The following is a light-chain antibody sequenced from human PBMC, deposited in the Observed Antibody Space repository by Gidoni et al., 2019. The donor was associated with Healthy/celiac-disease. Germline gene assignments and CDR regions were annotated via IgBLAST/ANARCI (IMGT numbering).Light chain of an antibody. V-gene: IGKV3-11*01. CDR1: QKVSSY. CDR3: QQRSNWPPLT. J-gene: IGKJ4*01. Sequence: DIVLTQSPATLPLSPGERATLSCRASQKVSSYLAWYQQKPGQAPRLLIYDASNRATGIPARVSGSGSGTDLTLTISSLEPEDFAVYYCQQRSNWPPLTFGGGTKVEIK. CDR2: DAS.